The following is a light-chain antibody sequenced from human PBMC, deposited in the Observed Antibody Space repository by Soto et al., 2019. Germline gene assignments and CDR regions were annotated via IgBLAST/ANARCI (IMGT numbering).Light chain of an antibody. Sequence: EVVLTQSPGTLSLSRGERATLSCRASQSVRSSYLAWYQQTPGQTPRLLIYAASSRATGIPDRFSGSGSGTDFSLTISRLEAEDFAVYYCQQYGSSPRTFGQGTKVDIK. CDR3: QQYGSSPRT. CDR2: AAS. CDR1: QSVRSSY. V-gene: IGKV3-20*01. J-gene: IGKJ1*01.